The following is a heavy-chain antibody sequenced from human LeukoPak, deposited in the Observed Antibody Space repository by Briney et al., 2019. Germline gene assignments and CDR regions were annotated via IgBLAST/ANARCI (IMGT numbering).Heavy chain of an antibody. CDR3: ASVYCSGGSCYSDAFDI. V-gene: IGHV1-8*01. J-gene: IGHJ3*02. Sequence: GASVKVSCRASGYTFTSYDINWVRQATGQGLEWMGWVNPNSGNTGYAQKFQGRVTMTRNTSISTAYMELSSLRSEDTAVYYCASVYCSGGSCYSDAFDIWGQGTMVTVSS. CDR1: GYTFTSYD. D-gene: IGHD2-15*01. CDR2: VNPNSGNT.